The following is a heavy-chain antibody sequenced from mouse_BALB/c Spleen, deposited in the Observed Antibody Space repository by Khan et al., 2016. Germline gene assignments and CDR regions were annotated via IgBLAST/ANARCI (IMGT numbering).Heavy chain of an antibody. J-gene: IGHJ2*01. Sequence: QVQLKESGAELAKPGASVKMSCKASGYTFTSYWMHWVKQRPGQGLEWIGYINPSTGYTEYNQKFKDKATLTADKSSSTAYMQLSSLTSGDSAVYYCAYYGNYDYWGQGTTLTVSS. D-gene: IGHD2-1*01. CDR1: GYTFTSYW. V-gene: IGHV1-7*01. CDR3: AYYGNYDY. CDR2: INPSTGYT.